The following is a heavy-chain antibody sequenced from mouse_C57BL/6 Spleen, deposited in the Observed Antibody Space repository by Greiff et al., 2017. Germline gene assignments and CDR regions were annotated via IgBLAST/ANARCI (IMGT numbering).Heavy chain of an antibody. Sequence: VQLKQSGTVLARPGASVKMSCKTSGYTFTSYWMHWVKQRPGQGLEWIGAIYPGNSDTSYNQKFKGKAKLTAVTSASTAYMELSSLTNEDSAVYYCTMPEFGNDAGFLSMDYWGQGTSVTVSS. J-gene: IGHJ4*01. CDR1: GYTFTSYW. D-gene: IGHD2-12*01. CDR3: TMPEFGNDAGFLSMDY. V-gene: IGHV1-5*01. CDR2: IYPGNSDT.